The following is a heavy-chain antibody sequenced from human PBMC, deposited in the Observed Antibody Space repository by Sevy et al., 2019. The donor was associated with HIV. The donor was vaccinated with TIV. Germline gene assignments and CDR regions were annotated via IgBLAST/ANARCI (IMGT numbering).Heavy chain of an antibody. Sequence: SETLSLTCTVSGVSISSFYCSWIRQPPGKGLEWIGNIYYSGSTNYNPSLKSRVTISVDTSKNQFSLKLSSVTAADTAVYYCARRYFYDSRGSTVFDYWGQGTLVTVSS. D-gene: IGHD3-22*01. CDR1: GVSISSFY. CDR2: IYYSGST. J-gene: IGHJ4*02. V-gene: IGHV4-59*13. CDR3: ARRYFYDSRGSTVFDY.